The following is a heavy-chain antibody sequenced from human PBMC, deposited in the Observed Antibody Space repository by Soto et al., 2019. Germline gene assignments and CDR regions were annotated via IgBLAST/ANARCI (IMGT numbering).Heavy chain of an antibody. CDR3: ARVLSAPYLAADHSNYESGHYYYGMDV. CDR2: INHSGST. Sequence: PSETLSLTCAVYGGSFSGYYWSWIRQPPGKGLEWIGEINHSGSTNYNPSLKSRVTISVDTSKNQFSLKLSSVTAADTAVYYCARVLSAPYLAADHSNYESGHYYYGMDVWGQGTTVTVSS. CDR1: GGSFSGYY. V-gene: IGHV4-34*01. J-gene: IGHJ6*02. D-gene: IGHD4-4*01.